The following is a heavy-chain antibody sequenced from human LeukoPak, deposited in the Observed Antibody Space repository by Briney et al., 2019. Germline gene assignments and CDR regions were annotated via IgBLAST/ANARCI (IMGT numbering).Heavy chain of an antibody. D-gene: IGHD6-13*01. J-gene: IGHJ5*02. CDR1: GGSISSSSYY. V-gene: IGHV4-39*07. Sequence: PSETLSLTCTVSGGSISSSSYYWGWIRQPPGEGLEWIGSIYYSGSTYYNPSLKSRVTISVDTSKNQFSLKLSSVTAADTAVYYCARAGRGSSSWYLGNWFDPWGQGTLVTVSS. CDR2: IYYSGST. CDR3: ARAGRGSSSWYLGNWFDP.